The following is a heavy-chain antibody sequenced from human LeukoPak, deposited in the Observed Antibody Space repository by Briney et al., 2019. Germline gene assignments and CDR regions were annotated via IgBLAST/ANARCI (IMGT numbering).Heavy chain of an antibody. V-gene: IGHV3-30*04. D-gene: IGHD6-13*01. CDR1: GFTFSSYA. CDR2: ISYDGSNK. CDR3: AKDFSRSWWFGMDV. Sequence: GGSLRLSCAAPGFTFSSYAMHWVRQAPGKGLEWVAVISYDGSNKYYADSVKGRFTISRDNSKNTLYLQMDSLRTEDTALYYCAKDFSRSWWFGMDVWGQGITVTVSS. J-gene: IGHJ6*02.